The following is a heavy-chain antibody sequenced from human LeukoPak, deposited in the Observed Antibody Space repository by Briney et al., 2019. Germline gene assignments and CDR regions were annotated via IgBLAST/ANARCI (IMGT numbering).Heavy chain of an antibody. D-gene: IGHD2/OR15-2a*01. CDR1: GYTFTSYG. Sequence: ASVKVSCKASGYTFTSYGISWVRQAPGQGLEWMGWISAYNGNTNYAQKLQGRVTMTTDTSTSTAYMGLRSLRSDDTAVYYCARVVITTTINWFDPWGQGTLVTVSS. J-gene: IGHJ5*02. V-gene: IGHV1-18*01. CDR2: ISAYNGNT. CDR3: ARVVITTTINWFDP.